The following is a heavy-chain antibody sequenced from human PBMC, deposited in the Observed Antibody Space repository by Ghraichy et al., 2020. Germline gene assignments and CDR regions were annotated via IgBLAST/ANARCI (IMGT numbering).Heavy chain of an antibody. D-gene: IGHD6-19*01. J-gene: IGHJ4*02. CDR3: ATAQGLAVPDRAY. CDR1: GFTFSTYS. CDR2: ISSSSSYM. Sequence: GGSLRLSCTASGFTFSTYSMNWVRQAPGKGLEWVSSISSSSSYMYYADSVKGRFTVSRDNAKNSLYLQMNSLRAEDTAVYYCATAQGLAVPDRAYWGQGTLVTGSS. V-gene: IGHV3-21*01.